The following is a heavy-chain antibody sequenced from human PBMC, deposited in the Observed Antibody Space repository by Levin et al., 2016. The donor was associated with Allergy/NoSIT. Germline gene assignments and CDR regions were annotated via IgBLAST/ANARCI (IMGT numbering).Heavy chain of an antibody. Sequence: WIRQPPGKGLEWVSYISSSGSAIFYADSVKGRFTISRDNSKNTLYLQMNSLRAEDTAVYYCAKSHEDHYYYYGMDVWGQGTTVTVSS. CDR2: ISSSGSAI. J-gene: IGHJ6*02. CDR3: AKSHEDHYYYYGMDV. V-gene: IGHV3-11*01.